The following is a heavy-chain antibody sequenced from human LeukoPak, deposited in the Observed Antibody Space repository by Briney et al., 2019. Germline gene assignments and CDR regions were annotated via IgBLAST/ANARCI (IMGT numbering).Heavy chain of an antibody. CDR3: ATDRYCGGDCYSY. D-gene: IGHD2-21*01. J-gene: IGHJ4*02. CDR2: FDTEDGET. Sequence: ASVKVSCKVSGYTLTELSMHWGRQAPGKGLEWMGGFDTEDGETNYAQKFQGRVNMTEDTSTDTAYMELSSLRSEDTAVYYCATDRYCGGDCYSYWGQGTLVTVSS. V-gene: IGHV1-24*01. CDR1: GYTLTELS.